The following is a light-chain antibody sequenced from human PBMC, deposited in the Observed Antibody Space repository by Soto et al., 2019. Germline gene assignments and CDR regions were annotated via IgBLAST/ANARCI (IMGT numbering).Light chain of an antibody. V-gene: IGKV1-39*01. Sequence: DIQMTQSPSSLSASVGDRFTMTCRASQTISNYLNWYQQKPGKAPKLLIYAASSLQSGVPSRFSGSGSGTDFTLTISSLQPEDFATFYCQQSYSTPITFGQGTRLEI. CDR1: QTISNY. CDR3: QQSYSTPIT. J-gene: IGKJ5*01. CDR2: AAS.